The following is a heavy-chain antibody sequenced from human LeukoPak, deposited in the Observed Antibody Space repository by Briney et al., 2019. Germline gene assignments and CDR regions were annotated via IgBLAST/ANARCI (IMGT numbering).Heavy chain of an antibody. V-gene: IGHV1-69*01. Sequence: SVKVSCKASGGTFSSYAISWVRQAPGQGLEWMGGIIPIFGTANYAQKFQGRVTISADESTSTAYMELSSLRSEDTAVYYCARDLVPYYYDSSGHSRWAFDIWGQGTMVTVSS. CDR3: ARDLVPYYYDSSGHSRWAFDI. CDR2: IIPIFGTA. J-gene: IGHJ3*02. D-gene: IGHD3-22*01. CDR1: GGTFSSYA.